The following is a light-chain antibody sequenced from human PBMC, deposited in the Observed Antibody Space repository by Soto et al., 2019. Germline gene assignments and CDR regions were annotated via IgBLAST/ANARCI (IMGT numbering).Light chain of an antibody. V-gene: IGKV1-5*01. CDR2: DAS. J-gene: IGKJ5*01. Sequence: EIHRTQSPPTLSTTVGDRVTITCRASQSISSWLAWYQQKPGKAPKLLIYDASSLESGVPSRFSGSGSGTEFTLTISSLQPDDFATYYCQQYNSYSITFGQGTRLEI. CDR3: QQYNSYSIT. CDR1: QSISSW.